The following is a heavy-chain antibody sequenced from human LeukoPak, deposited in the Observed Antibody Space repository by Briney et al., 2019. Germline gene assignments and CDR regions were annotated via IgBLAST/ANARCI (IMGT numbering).Heavy chain of an antibody. D-gene: IGHD6-19*01. CDR1: GFTFSSYG. V-gene: IGHV3-23*01. CDR3: AKGGSEYSSGSDY. CDR2: ISGSGGST. Sequence: PGGSLRLSCAASGFTFSSYGMSWVRPAPGKGLEWASAISGSGGSTYYADSVKGRFTISRDNSKNTLYLQMNSLRAEDTAVYYCAKGGSEYSSGSDYWGQGTLVTVSS. J-gene: IGHJ4*02.